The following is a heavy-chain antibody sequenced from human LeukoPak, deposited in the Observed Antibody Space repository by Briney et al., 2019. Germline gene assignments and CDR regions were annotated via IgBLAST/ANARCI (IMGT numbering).Heavy chain of an antibody. CDR1: GFTFTTYA. CDR3: ARGVENHFGS. V-gene: IGHV3-23*01. Sequence: GGSLRLSCAASGFTFTTYALSWVRQAPGKGLEWVSSITGSGSSTYYADSVKGRFTISRDNAKNSLYLQMNSLRVEDTAVYYCARGVENHFGSWGQGTLVTVSS. J-gene: IGHJ4*02. CDR2: ITGSGSST. D-gene: IGHD1-14*01.